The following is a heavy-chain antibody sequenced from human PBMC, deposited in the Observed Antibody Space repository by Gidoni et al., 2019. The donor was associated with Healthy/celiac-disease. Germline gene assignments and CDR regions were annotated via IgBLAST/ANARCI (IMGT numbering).Heavy chain of an antibody. CDR2: ISGSGGST. CDR1: GFPFSSYA. CDR3: AKGYYGSEYYFDY. V-gene: IGHV3-23*01. Sequence: EVQLLESGGGLVQPGGSLSLSCAASGFPFSSYAMSWVRQAQGKGLGWVSAISGSGGSTYYAESVKGRFTIARDNSKNTLYLKMNSLRAEDTAVYYCAKGYYGSEYYFDYWGQGTLVTVSS. J-gene: IGHJ4*02. D-gene: IGHD3-10*01.